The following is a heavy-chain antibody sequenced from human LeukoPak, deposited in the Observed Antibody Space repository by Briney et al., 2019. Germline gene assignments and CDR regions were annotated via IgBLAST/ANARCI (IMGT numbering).Heavy chain of an antibody. CDR1: GFTFSSYA. CDR3: ARDLAVAGKPAEYFQH. V-gene: IGHV3-23*01. D-gene: IGHD6-19*01. J-gene: IGHJ1*01. Sequence: PGGSLRLSCAASGFTFSSYAMSWVRQAPGKGLEWVSAISGSGGSTYYADSVKGRFTISRDNSKNTLYLQMNRLRAEDTAVYYCARDLAVAGKPAEYFQHWGQGTLVTVSS. CDR2: ISGSGGST.